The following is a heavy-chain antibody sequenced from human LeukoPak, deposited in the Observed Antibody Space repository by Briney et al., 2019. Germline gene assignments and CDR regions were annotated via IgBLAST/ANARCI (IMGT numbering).Heavy chain of an antibody. CDR1: GYTFTSYY. CDR2: INPSGGST. V-gene: IGHV1-46*01. D-gene: IGHD1-26*01. Sequence: ASVKVSCKASGYTFTSYYMHWVRQAPGQGLEWMGIINPSGGSTSYAQKFQGRVTMTRDTSTSTVYMELSSLRSEDTAVYYCARDWSYYEDYYYYGMDVWGQGTTVTVSS. J-gene: IGHJ6*02. CDR3: ARDWSYYEDYYYYGMDV.